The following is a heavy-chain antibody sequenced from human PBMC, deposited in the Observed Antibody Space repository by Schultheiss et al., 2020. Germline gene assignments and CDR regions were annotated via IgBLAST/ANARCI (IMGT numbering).Heavy chain of an antibody. CDR2: IQHNGNT. Sequence: SETLSLTCVVSGDSIISNNWWSWVRQPPGKGLEWIGEIQHNGNTNYNPSLKSRVTISVDKSKNQFSLQLNSVTAADTAIYYCARDPQFRGCDSWGQGALVTVSS. CDR1: GDSIISNNW. D-gene: IGHD2-21*01. J-gene: IGHJ5*02. CDR3: ARDPQFRGCDS. V-gene: IGHV4-4*02.